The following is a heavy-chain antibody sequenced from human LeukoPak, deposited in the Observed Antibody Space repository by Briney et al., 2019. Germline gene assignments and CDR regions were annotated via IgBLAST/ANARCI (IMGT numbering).Heavy chain of an antibody. J-gene: IGHJ2*01. CDR1: TGSISSSSFY. D-gene: IGHD6-13*01. CDR3: ARRFRQQWYFDL. Sequence: PSETLSLTCTVSTGSISSSSFYWGWIRQPPGKGLERIGNMYYSGSTNYNPSLKSRVTISVDTSKNQFSLKLSSVTAADTAVYYCARRFRQQWYFDLWGRGTLVTVSS. CDR2: MYYSGST. V-gene: IGHV4-39*07.